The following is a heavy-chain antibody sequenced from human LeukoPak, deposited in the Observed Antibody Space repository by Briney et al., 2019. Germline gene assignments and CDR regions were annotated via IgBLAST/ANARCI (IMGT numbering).Heavy chain of an antibody. J-gene: IGHJ4*02. CDR3: TRDSGGLRYFDWPLDY. CDR1: GFTFSSYG. CDR2: ISYDGSNK. D-gene: IGHD3-9*01. Sequence: PGRSLRLSCAASGFTFSSYGMHWVRQAPGKGLEWVAVISYDGSNKYYADSVKGRFTISRDNSKNTLYLQMNSRRAEDTAVYYCTRDSGGLRYFDWPLDYWGQGTLVTVSS. V-gene: IGHV3-30*03.